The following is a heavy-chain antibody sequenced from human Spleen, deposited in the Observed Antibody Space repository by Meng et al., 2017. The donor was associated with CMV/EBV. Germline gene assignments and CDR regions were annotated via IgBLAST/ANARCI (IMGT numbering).Heavy chain of an antibody. Sequence: GESLKISCAASGFTVSNNYMSWVRQAPGKGLEWVAILYIDCSTSYAASVKGRFTISRDISKNTLNLQMNNLRDEDTAIYYCARALDHDYHDYYFDHWGQGAMVTVSS. D-gene: IGHD4-17*01. CDR2: LYIDCST. CDR3: ARALDHDYHDYYFDH. J-gene: IGHJ4*02. CDR1: GFTVSNNY. V-gene: IGHV3-53*01.